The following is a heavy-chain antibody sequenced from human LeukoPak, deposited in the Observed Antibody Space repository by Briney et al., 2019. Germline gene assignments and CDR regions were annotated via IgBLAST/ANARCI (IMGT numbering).Heavy chain of an antibody. J-gene: IGHJ4*02. D-gene: IGHD3-16*01. V-gene: IGHV4-59*01. Sequence: SETLSLTCTVSGGSISSYYWSWIRQPPGKGLEWIGYIYYSGSTNYNPSLKSRVTISVDTSKNQFSLKLSSVTAADTAVYYCGGGDDYVPVDYWGQGTLVTVSS. CDR1: GGSISSYY. CDR2: IYYSGST. CDR3: GGGDDYVPVDY.